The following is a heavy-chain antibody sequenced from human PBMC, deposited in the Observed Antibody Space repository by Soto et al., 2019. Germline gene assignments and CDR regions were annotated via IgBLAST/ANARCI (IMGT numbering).Heavy chain of an antibody. V-gene: IGHV3-13*01. CDR2: IGTAGDT. Sequence: GGSLRLSCAASGFTFSSYDMHWVRQATGKGLEWVSAIGTAGDTYYPGSVKGRFTISRENAKNSLYLQMNSLRAGDTAVYYCARDRRIAARRYYFYGMDVWGQGTTVTVSS. CDR1: GFTFSSYD. D-gene: IGHD6-6*01. J-gene: IGHJ6*02. CDR3: ARDRRIAARRYYFYGMDV.